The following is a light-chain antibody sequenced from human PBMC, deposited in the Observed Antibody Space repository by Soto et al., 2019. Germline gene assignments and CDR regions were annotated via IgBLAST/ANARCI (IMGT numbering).Light chain of an antibody. J-gene: IGLJ2*01. CDR3: QVWDSSSEHVV. CDR1: NIGSKT. V-gene: IGLV3-21*02. Sequence: SNELTQPPSVLVAPGQTARITCGGDNIGSKTVHWYQQKPGQAPVLVVDDDSDRPSGIPERFSDSNSGNTAALTISRVEAGDEADYYCQVWDSSSEHVVFGGGTKVTVL. CDR2: DDS.